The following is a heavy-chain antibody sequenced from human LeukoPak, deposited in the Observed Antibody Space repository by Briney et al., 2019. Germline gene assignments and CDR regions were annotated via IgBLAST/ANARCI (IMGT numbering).Heavy chain of an antibody. CDR3: ARDSGIYYDSSGYYYCPDY. Sequence: ASVKVSCKASGYTFTSYGISWVRQAPGQGLEWMGWISAYNGNTNYAQKLQGRVTMTTDTSTSTAYMELRSLRSDDTAVYYCARDSGIYYDSSGYYYCPDYWGQGTLVTVSS. CDR1: GYTFTSYG. V-gene: IGHV1-18*01. J-gene: IGHJ4*02. CDR2: ISAYNGNT. D-gene: IGHD3-22*01.